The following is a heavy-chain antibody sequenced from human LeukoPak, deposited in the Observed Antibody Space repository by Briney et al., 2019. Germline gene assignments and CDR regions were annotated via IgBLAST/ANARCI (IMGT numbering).Heavy chain of an antibody. Sequence: SETLSLTCTVSGGSISSYYWSWIRQPPGKGLEWIGYIYYSGSTNYNPSLKSRFTISVDTSKNQFSLKLSSVTAADTAVYYCARDVGATPGYFDYWGQGTLVTVSS. D-gene: IGHD1-26*01. CDR1: GGSISSYY. CDR2: IYYSGST. CDR3: ARDVGATPGYFDY. V-gene: IGHV4-59*01. J-gene: IGHJ4*02.